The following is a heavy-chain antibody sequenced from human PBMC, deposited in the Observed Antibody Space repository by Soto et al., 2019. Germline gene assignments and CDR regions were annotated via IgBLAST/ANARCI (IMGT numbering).Heavy chain of an antibody. CDR1: GFTFDDYG. Sequence: EVQLVESGGGVVRPGGSLRLSCAASGFTFDDYGMNWVRQAPGKGLEWVSGINWNGGSTTYADSVNGRFNISRDNAKNSLYLQMNSVRAEDTAFYYCARGLVWDVDAPYGMDVWGQGTTVTVSS. J-gene: IGHJ6*02. V-gene: IGHV3-20*04. CDR3: ARGLVWDVDAPYGMDV. CDR2: INWNGGST. D-gene: IGHD1-26*01.